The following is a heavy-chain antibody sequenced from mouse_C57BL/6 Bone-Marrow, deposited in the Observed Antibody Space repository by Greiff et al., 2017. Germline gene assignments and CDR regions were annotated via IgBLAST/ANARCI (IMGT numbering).Heavy chain of an antibody. CDR3: AGGVVALDY. CDR2: INYDGSCT. CDR1: GFTFSDYY. Sequence: EVLLVESEGGLVQPGSSMKLSCTASGFTFSDYYMAWVRQVPEKGLEWVANINYDGSCTYYPDSLKGRFTFSRDNARNTLYLQMRSLKSEDTATYCCAGGVVALDYWGQGTTLTVSS. J-gene: IGHJ2*01. V-gene: IGHV5-16*01. D-gene: IGHD1-1*01.